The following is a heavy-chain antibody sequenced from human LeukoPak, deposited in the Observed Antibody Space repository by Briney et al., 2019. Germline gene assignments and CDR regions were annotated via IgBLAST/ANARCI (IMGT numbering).Heavy chain of an antibody. J-gene: IGHJ4*02. Sequence: PSETLSLTCTVSGGSISSGGYYWSWIRQHPGKGLEWIGYIYYSGSTYYNPSLKSRVTISVDTSKNQFSLKLSSVTAADTAVYYCARLYSSGWYVDYWGQGTLVTVS. CDR3: ARLYSSGWYVDY. V-gene: IGHV4-31*03. CDR2: IYYSGST. CDR1: GGSISSGGYY. D-gene: IGHD6-19*01.